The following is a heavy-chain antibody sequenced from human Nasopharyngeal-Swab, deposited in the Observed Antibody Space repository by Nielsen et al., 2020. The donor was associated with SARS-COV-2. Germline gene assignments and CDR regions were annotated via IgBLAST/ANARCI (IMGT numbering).Heavy chain of an antibody. CDR2: IYHSGST. V-gene: IGHV4-4*02. Sequence: WIRQPPGKGLEWIGEIYHSGSTHYNPSVKSRVTISVDKSKNQFSLKLSSVTAADTAVYYCARVPYNWFDPWGQGTLVTVSS. CDR3: ARVPYNWFDP. D-gene: IGHD4/OR15-4a*01. J-gene: IGHJ5*02.